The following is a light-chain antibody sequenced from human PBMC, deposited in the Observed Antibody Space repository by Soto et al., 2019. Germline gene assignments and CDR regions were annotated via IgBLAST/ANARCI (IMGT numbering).Light chain of an antibody. CDR1: QSVLYSSNNKNY. CDR3: QQYYSTPYT. CDR2: WAS. Sequence: DIVMTQSPDSLAVSLGERATINCKSSQSVLYSSNNKNYLAWYQQKPGQPPKLLIYWASIRESGVPDRFSGSGSGTDFTLTISSLQAEDVAVYYCQQYYSTPYTFGQGPKLEIK. V-gene: IGKV4-1*01. J-gene: IGKJ2*01.